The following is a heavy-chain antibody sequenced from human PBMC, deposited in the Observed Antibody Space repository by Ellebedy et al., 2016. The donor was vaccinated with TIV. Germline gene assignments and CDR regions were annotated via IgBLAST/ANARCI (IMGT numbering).Heavy chain of an antibody. V-gene: IGHV3-30*02. J-gene: IGHJ3*02. CDR3: SKVDGSGYVDAFEM. D-gene: IGHD3-22*01. CDR2: IRHDGSNK. Sequence: GESLKISCAASGFSFGSYGMHWVRQAPGKGLEWVAFIRHDGSNKYYADSVRGRFTISRDNSKDTLDLQMNSLRPEDTAVYYCSKVDGSGYVDAFEMWGQGTMVTVSS. CDR1: GFSFGSYG.